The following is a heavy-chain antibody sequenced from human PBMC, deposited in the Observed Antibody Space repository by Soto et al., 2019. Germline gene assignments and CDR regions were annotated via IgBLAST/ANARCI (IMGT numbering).Heavy chain of an antibody. Sequence: PSETLSLTCSVSGYSISSGFYWDWIRQPPGKGLEWIGSIYHRGNTHYNPSHNGRITISLDTSKNQFSLRLTSVTAADTAVYYCATGELRGLIAAGLDYGGQGALVAVSS. CDR3: ATGELRGLIAAGLDY. J-gene: IGHJ4*02. CDR1: GYSISSGFY. V-gene: IGHV4-38-2*02. D-gene: IGHD3-10*01. CDR2: IYHRGNT.